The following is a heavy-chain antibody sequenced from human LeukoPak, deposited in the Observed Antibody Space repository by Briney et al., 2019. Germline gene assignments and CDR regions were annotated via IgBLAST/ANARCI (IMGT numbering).Heavy chain of an antibody. CDR1: GYSFTSYW. Sequence: GESLKISCKGSGYSFTSYWIGWVRQVPGKGLEWMGIIYPGDSDTRYSPSFQGQVPISADKSISPASLQGSSLKASQTAMYYCESSSGYSTEGYYLDVWGKGTTVTVSS. CDR2: IYPGDSDT. CDR3: ESSSGYSTEGYYLDV. V-gene: IGHV5-51*01. D-gene: IGHD6-13*01. J-gene: IGHJ6*03.